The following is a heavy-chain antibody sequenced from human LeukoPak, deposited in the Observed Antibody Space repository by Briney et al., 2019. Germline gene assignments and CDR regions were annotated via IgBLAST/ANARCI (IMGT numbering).Heavy chain of an antibody. D-gene: IGHD5-18*01. CDR3: ARDRGYSYGPYYFDY. V-gene: IGHV4-4*07. CDR2: IYTSGST. CDR1: GASISSYY. Sequence: SEALSLTCTVSGASISSYYWNWIRQPAGKGLEWIGRIYTSGSTNYNPSLKSRVTMSVDTSKNQFSLKLSSVTAADTAVYYCARDRGYSYGPYYFDYWGQGTLVTVSS. J-gene: IGHJ4*02.